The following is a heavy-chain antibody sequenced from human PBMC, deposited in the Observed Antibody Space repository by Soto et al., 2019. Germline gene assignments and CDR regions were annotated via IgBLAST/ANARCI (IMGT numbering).Heavy chain of an antibody. J-gene: IGHJ6*03. CDR3: ARAVRVPCGSEYYYYMDV. V-gene: IGHV1-8*01. CDR2: MNPNSGNT. Sequence: ASVKVSCKASGYTFTSYDINWVRQATGQGLEWMGWMNPNSGNTGYAQKFQGRVTMTRNTSISTAYMELSSLRSEDTAVYYCARAVRVPCGSEYYYYMDVWGKGTTVTVSS. CDR1: GYTFTSYD. D-gene: IGHD3-10*01.